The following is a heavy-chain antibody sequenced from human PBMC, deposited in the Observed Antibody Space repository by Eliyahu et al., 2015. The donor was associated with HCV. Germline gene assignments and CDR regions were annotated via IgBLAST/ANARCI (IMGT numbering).Heavy chain of an antibody. V-gene: IGHV3-53*01. J-gene: IGHJ6*02. Sequence: EVQLVESGGGLIQPGGSLRLSCAASGFAVSNNDMSWVRQAPGKGLEWVAIIYSGGNTYYADSVKGRFTISRDNAKNTLYLQMNSLTAEDTAVYYCARVPWSGYSYYFFGMDVWGQGTSVTVSS. CDR3: ARVPWSGYSYYFFGMDV. D-gene: IGHD3-3*01. CDR2: IYSGGNT. CDR1: GFAVSNND.